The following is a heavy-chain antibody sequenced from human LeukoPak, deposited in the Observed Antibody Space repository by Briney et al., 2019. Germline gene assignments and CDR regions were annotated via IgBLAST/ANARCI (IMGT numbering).Heavy chain of an antibody. V-gene: IGHV1-69*05. J-gene: IGHJ4*02. CDR1: GGTFSSYA. CDR2: IIPIFGTA. Sequence: GASVKVSCKASGGTFSSYAISWVRQAPGQGLEWMGGIIPIFGTANYAQKFQGRVTMTTDTSTSTAYMELRSLRSDDTAVYYCARENYGFDYWGQGALVTVSS. D-gene: IGHD1-7*01. CDR3: ARENYGFDY.